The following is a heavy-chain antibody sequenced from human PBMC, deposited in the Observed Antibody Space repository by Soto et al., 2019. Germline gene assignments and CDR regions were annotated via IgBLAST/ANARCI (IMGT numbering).Heavy chain of an antibody. Sequence: PGGSLRLCCAASGFTFSSYAMSWVRQAPGKGLEWVSSISGSGTGTYYADSVKGRFTISRDNSKNTLYLQMNSLRAEDTAVYYCAKSIAARPSPHYYCYYGMDVWGQGTTVTVSS. J-gene: IGHJ6*02. V-gene: IGHV3-23*01. D-gene: IGHD6-6*01. CDR3: AKSIAARPSPHYYCYYGMDV. CDR2: ISGSGTGT. CDR1: GFTFSSYA.